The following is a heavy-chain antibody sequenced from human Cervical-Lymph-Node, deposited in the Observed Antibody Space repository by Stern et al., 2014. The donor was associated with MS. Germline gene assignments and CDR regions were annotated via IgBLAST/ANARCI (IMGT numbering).Heavy chain of an antibody. CDR1: GGSISSSGYY. J-gene: IGHJ5*02. CDR3: ATTRWDLFTWNWFDP. D-gene: IGHD1-26*01. CDR2: IHDSGST. V-gene: IGHV4-61*02. Sequence: QMQLVQSGPGLVKPSQTLSLTCTVSGGSISSSGYYWSWIRQPADKGLEWIGRIHDSGSTYYNPSLQSRGTISMDTAKTQFSLKLPSVTAADTAVYYCATTRWDLFTWNWFDPWGQGTLVTVSS.